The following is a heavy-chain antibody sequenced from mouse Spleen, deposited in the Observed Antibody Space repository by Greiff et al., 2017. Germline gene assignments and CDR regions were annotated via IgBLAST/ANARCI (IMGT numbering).Heavy chain of an antibody. D-gene: IGHD4-1*01. V-gene: IGHV2-6-1*01. Sequence: QVQLKETGPGLVAPSQSLSITCTVSGFSLTSYGVHWVRQPPGKGLEWLVVIWSDGSTNYNSALKSRLSISKDNSKSQVFLKMNSLQTDDTAMYYCARHEDTGSYFDYWGQGTTLTVSS. CDR3: ARHEDTGSYFDY. CDR1: GFSLTSYG. J-gene: IGHJ2*01. CDR2: IWSDGST.